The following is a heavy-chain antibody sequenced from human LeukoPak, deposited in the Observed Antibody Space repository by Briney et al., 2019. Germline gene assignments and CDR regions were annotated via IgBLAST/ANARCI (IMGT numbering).Heavy chain of an antibody. CDR3: ARAHSSSSTFDL. V-gene: IGHV3-33*01. Sequence: GRSLRLSCAASGFTFSDYGIHWVRQAPGQGLERVALIWYDGSKKYYADSVKGRFTISRDNTKNTLYLQLNSLRADDTAVYYCARAHSSSSTFDLWGQGTLVTVSS. CDR1: GFTFSDYG. J-gene: IGHJ4*02. CDR2: IWYDGSKK. D-gene: IGHD6-6*01.